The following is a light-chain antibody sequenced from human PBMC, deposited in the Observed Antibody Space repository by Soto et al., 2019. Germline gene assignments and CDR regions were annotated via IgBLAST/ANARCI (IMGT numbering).Light chain of an antibody. J-gene: IGKJ1*01. CDR3: QEYNSFSWT. Sequence: DIQMTQSPSTLSASVGDRVTITCRASQSISSWLAWYQQKPGKAPKLLIYKASSLKSGVPSRFSGSGSGTEFTLTISSLQPDDFATSYCQEYNSFSWTFGHGTEVEIK. V-gene: IGKV1-5*03. CDR2: KAS. CDR1: QSISSW.